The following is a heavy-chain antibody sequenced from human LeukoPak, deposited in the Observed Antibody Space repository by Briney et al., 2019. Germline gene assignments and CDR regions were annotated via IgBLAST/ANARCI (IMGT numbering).Heavy chain of an antibody. Sequence: SETLSLTCTVSGGSISSYYWSWIRQPPGKGLEWIGYIYYSGSTNYNPSLKSRVTISVDTSKNQFSLKLSSVTAADTAVYFCARFVSDYERSYFDYWGQGTLVTVSS. D-gene: IGHD5-12*01. CDR2: IYYSGST. J-gene: IGHJ4*02. CDR1: GGSISSYY. V-gene: IGHV4-59*01. CDR3: ARFVSDYERSYFDY.